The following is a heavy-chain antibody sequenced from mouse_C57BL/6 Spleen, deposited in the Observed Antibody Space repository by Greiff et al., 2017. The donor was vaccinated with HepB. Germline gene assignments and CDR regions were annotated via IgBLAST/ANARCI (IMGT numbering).Heavy chain of an antibody. CDR1: GYTFTSYW. J-gene: IGHJ3*01. D-gene: IGHD3-2*02. CDR2: IDPSDSET. CDR3: ARWGSSAFAY. Sequence: QVQLQQPGAELVRPGSSVKLSCKASGYTFTSYWMHWVKQRPIQGLEWIGNIDPSDSETHYNQKFKDKATLTVDKSSSTAYIQLSSLTSEDSAVYYCARWGSSAFAYWGQGTLVTVSA. V-gene: IGHV1-52*01.